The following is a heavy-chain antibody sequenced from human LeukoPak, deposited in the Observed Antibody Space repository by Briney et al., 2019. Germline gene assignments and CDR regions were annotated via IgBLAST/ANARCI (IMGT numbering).Heavy chain of an antibody. CDR2: ISYSGNT. CDR1: GGSISSYY. V-gene: IGHV4-59*01. D-gene: IGHD3/OR15-3a*01. CDR3: AKDWYGGNWFDP. J-gene: IGHJ5*02. Sequence: PSETLSLTCTVSGGSISSYYWSWIRQPPGKGLEWIGYISYSGNTNYNPSLKSRVTVSLDTSKNELSLKVSSVTAADTAVYYCAKDWYGGNWFDPWGQGTLVAVSS.